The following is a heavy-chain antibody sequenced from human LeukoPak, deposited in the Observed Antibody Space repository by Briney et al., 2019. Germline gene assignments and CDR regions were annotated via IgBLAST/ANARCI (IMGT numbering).Heavy chain of an antibody. CDR2: ISGSGSYI. V-gene: IGHV3-21*06. CDR3: AKDSHWILFDD. J-gene: IGHJ4*02. Sequence: TGGSLRLTCAASGFTFSDYSMNWVRQTPRKGLEWVSCISGSGSYIYYADSVKGRFTISRDNAKNSLHLQVNSLRAEDTAVYYCAKDSHWILFDDWGQGTLVTVSS. CDR1: GFTFSDYS. D-gene: IGHD2-2*03.